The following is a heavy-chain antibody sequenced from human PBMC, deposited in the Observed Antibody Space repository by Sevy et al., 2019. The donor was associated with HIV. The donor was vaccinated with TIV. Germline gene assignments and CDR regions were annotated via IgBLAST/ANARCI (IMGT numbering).Heavy chain of an antibody. CDR2: INGYNVNT. V-gene: IGHV1-18*01. Sequence: ASVKVSCKTSGYTFTTYGISWVRQAPGQGLEWMGWINGYNVNTKYAQKFQGRVTMTTDTSTSTAYMDRRSLRADDTAVYYCARGKGDGWGMYYFDYWGQGTLVTVSS. D-gene: IGHD3-16*01. CDR1: GYTFTTYG. J-gene: IGHJ4*02. CDR3: ARGKGDGWGMYYFDY.